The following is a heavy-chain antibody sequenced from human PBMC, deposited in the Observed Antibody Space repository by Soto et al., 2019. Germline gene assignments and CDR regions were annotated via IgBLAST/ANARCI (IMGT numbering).Heavy chain of an antibody. CDR3: ARGRVPAV. CDR2: ISWNSGSI. J-gene: IGHJ4*02. V-gene: IGHV3-9*01. D-gene: IGHD3-10*01. CDR1: GFTFDDYA. Sequence: GGSLRLSCAASGFTFDDYAMHWVRQAPGKGLEWVSGISWNSGSIGYADSVKGRFTISRDNAKNSLYLQMNSLRAADTAIYFCARGRVPAVWGQGTLVTVSS.